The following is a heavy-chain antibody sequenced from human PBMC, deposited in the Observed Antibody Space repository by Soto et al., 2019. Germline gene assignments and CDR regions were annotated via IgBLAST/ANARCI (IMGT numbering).Heavy chain of an antibody. Sequence: GGCLRLSCAASVFTFSSYAMHWVRQAPGKGLEWVSVISYDGRNKYYADSVKVRFTISRDNSKTTLYLQMNSLRAEDTAVYYWARGSGEPRGDLYXWGQGTLVTVSX. CDR1: VFTFSSYA. D-gene: IGHD1-26*01. J-gene: IGHJ4*02. V-gene: IGHV3-30*04. CDR2: ISYDGRNK. CDR3: ARGSGEPRGDLYX.